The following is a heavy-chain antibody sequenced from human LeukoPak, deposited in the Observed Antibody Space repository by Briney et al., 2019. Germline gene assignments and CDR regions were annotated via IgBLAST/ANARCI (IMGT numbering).Heavy chain of an antibody. V-gene: IGHV3-33*01. Sequence: GRSLRLSCAASGFTFSTYGMHWVRQAPGKGLEWVAVVWYDGTNIHYVDSVQGRFTISRDNFKSTLYLQMTKLKAEDTAVYYCARRGYSGTYFFDFWGQGTPVSVSS. CDR1: GFTFSTYG. J-gene: IGHJ4*02. D-gene: IGHD1-26*01. CDR3: ARRGYSGTYFFDF. CDR2: VWYDGTNI.